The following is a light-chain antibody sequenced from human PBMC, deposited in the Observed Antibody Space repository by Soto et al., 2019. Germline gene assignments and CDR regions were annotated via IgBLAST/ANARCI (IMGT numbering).Light chain of an antibody. CDR1: ETINTW. Sequence: IQMTQSPSTLSASVGDRVTITCRASETINTWLAWYQQKPGKAPKLLIYDAYSLQSGVPSRFSGSGSGTEFTLTISSLQPDDSATYYCQQYNSYWTFGPGTQVEIK. V-gene: IGKV1-5*01. CDR3: QQYNSYWT. J-gene: IGKJ1*01. CDR2: DAY.